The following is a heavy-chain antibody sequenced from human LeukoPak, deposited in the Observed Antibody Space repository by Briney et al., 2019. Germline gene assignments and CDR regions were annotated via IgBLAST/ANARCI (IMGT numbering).Heavy chain of an antibody. V-gene: IGHV3-15*01. J-gene: IGHJ4*02. CDR2: IKSKTDGGTT. CDR1: GFTFSNAW. D-gene: IGHD6-19*01. CDR3: AKYGIEVAGKALPDW. Sequence: GGSLRLSCAASGFTFSNAWMSWVRQAPGKGLEWVGRIKSKTDGGTTDYAAPVKGRFTISRDDSKNTLYLQMNSLRAEDTAVYYCAKYGIEVAGKALPDWWGQGTLVTVSS.